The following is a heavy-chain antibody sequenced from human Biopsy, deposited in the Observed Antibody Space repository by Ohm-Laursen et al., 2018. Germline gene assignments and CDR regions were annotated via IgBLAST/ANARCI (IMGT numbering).Heavy chain of an antibody. CDR2: ITSSSGYI. CDR1: GFIFSTYT. CDR3: AREIGYGDSDYYYFGMDV. Sequence: SLRLSCSASGFIFSTYTMNWVRQAPGEGLEWVSSITSSSGYIYYADSMKGRFTISRDNAKNSLYLQMNSLRADDTAVYYCAREIGYGDSDYYYFGMDVWGQGTTVTVSS. D-gene: IGHD4-17*01. V-gene: IGHV3-21*01. J-gene: IGHJ6*02.